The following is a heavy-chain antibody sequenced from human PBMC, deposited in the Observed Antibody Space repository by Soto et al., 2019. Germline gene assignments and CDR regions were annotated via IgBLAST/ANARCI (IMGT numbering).Heavy chain of an antibody. D-gene: IGHD3-22*01. CDR1: GGSVSSGSYY. CDR2: IYYSGST. J-gene: IGHJ3*02. V-gene: IGHV4-61*01. CDR3: ARTYYYDSSGYYPPPAFDI. Sequence: SETLSLTCTVSGGSVSSGSYYWSWIRQPPGKGLEWIGYIYYSGSTNYNPSLKSRVTISVDTSKNQFSLKLSSVTAADTAVYYCARTYYYDSSGYYPPPAFDIWGQGTMVTV.